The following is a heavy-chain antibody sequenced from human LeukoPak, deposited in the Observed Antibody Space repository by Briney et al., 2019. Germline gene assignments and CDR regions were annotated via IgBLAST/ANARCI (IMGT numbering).Heavy chain of an antibody. CDR2: IIPIFGTA. Sequence: SVKVSCKASGGTFSSYAISWVRQAPGQGLEWMGRIIPIFGTANYAQKFQGRVTITTDESTSTAYMELSSLRSEDTAVYYCARGRDLWSPKTTGYYYYYYMDVWGKGTTVTVSS. CDR1: GGTFSSYA. V-gene: IGHV1-69*05. CDR3: ARGRDLWSPKTTGYYYYYYMDV. J-gene: IGHJ6*03. D-gene: IGHD3-3*01.